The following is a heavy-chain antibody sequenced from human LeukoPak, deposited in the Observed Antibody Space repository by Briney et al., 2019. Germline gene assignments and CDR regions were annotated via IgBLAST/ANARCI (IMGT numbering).Heavy chain of an antibody. Sequence: PGGSLRLSCAASGFTFDDYGLSWVRHVPGKGLEWVSGLNWNGASTGYADSVKGRFTISRDNAKNSLYLQMNSLRAEDTALYYCARGAEVQLWSYYFDYWGQGTLVTVSS. CDR2: LNWNGAST. J-gene: IGHJ4*02. V-gene: IGHV3-20*04. D-gene: IGHD5-18*01. CDR3: ARGAEVQLWSYYFDY. CDR1: GFTFDDYG.